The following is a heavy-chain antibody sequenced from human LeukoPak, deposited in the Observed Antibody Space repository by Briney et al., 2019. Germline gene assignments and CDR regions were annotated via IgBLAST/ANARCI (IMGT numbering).Heavy chain of an antibody. J-gene: IGHJ4*02. Sequence: SETLSLTCTVSGGSISSSSYYWGWIRQPPGKGLEWIGSIYYSGSTYYNPSLKSRVTISVDTSKNQFSLKLSSVTAADTAVYYCAREVYSSGYFDYWGQGTLVTVSS. V-gene: IGHV4-39*07. CDR1: GGSISSSSYY. CDR2: IYYSGST. CDR3: AREVYSSGYFDY. D-gene: IGHD3-22*01.